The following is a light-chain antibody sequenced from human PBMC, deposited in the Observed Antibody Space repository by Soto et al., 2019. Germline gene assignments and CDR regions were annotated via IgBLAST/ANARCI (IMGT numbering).Light chain of an antibody. CDR3: QQYKNFWT. V-gene: IGKV3-15*01. J-gene: IGKJ1*01. CDR1: QSVNSN. CDR2: GAS. Sequence: EIVITQSPATLSVSPGHRATLSCRASQSVNSNLAWYQQKPGQAPRLVIYGASARATGIPARFSGSGSGTEFTLTISSLQSEDFAVYYCQQYKNFWTFGQGTKVEIK.